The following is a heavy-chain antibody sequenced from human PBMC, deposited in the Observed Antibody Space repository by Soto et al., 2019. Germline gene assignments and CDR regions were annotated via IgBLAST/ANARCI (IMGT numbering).Heavy chain of an antibody. Sequence: PGGSLTLSCAASGFTFSSYAMSWVRQAPGKGLERVSAISGSGGNTYYADTEKGRYTISRDNYKNTLYLQMNRLRAEDTAVYYCAKSPGMYYYDSSGYYHYDYWGQGTLVTVSS. CDR1: GFTFSSYA. J-gene: IGHJ4*02. CDR2: ISGSGGNT. D-gene: IGHD3-22*01. V-gene: IGHV3-23*01. CDR3: AKSPGMYYYDSSGYYHYDY.